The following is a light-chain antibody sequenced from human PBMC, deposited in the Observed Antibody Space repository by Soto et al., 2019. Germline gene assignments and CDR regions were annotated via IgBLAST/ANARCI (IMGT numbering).Light chain of an antibody. Sequence: DIQMTQSPSSVSASVGDRVTINCRASQGISRWLAWYQQKPGKAPELLVYLASSLQSGVPSRFSGSGSGTDFTLNISILQPEDYATYYCQQANSFPLTFCGGTKVENK. CDR1: QGISRW. CDR2: LAS. CDR3: QQANSFPLT. J-gene: IGKJ4*02. V-gene: IGKV1-12*01.